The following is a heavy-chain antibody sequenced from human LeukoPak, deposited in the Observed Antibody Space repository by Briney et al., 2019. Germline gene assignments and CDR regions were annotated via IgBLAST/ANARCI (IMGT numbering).Heavy chain of an antibody. Sequence: GGSLRLSCAASGFTFSSYWMHWVRQAPGKGLVWVSGTNTDGSSTMYADSVKGRFTIARDNAKNTLYLQMNSLRAEDTALYYCAREIPVAAKTAWFDPWGQGTLVTVSS. V-gene: IGHV3-74*03. CDR3: AREIPVAAKTAWFDP. D-gene: IGHD6-19*01. CDR1: GFTFSSYW. CDR2: TNTDGSST. J-gene: IGHJ5*02.